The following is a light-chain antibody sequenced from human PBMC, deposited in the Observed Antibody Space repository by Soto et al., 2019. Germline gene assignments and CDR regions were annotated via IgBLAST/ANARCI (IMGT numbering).Light chain of an antibody. CDR3: QQRSNWPPIT. CDR2: DAA. V-gene: IGKV3-11*01. CDR1: QSVSTF. Sequence: EIVLTQSPATLSLSPAHRNKFSRMARQSVSTFLAGYQQKPGQAPRLLIYDAANRATGIPARFSGSGSGTDFTLTISGLEPEDFSVYYCQQRSNWPPITFGQGTRLEI. J-gene: IGKJ5*01.